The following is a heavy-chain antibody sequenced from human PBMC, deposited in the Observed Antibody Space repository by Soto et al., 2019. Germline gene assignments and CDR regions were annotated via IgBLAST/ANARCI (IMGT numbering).Heavy chain of an antibody. CDR2: ISGSGGST. Sequence: GGSLRLSCAASGFTFSSYAMSWFRQAPGKGLEWVSAISGSGGSTYYADSVKGRFTISRDNSKNTLYLQMNSLRAEDTAVYYCAKVIGHRYEMAVWGQGTTVPVSS. CDR1: GFTFSSYA. CDR3: AKVIGHRYEMAV. J-gene: IGHJ6*02. V-gene: IGHV3-23*01.